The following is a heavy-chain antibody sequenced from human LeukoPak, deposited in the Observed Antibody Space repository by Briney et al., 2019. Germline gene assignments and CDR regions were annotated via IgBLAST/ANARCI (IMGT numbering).Heavy chain of an antibody. Sequence: ASVNVSCKPSGYTFISYGISWVRQAPGQGLEWMGWISAYNGNTNYAQKLQGRVTMTTDTSTSTAYMELRGLRSDDTAVYYCARVVGGSYYSANCFDYWGQGTLVTVSS. CDR1: GYTFISYG. J-gene: IGHJ4*02. D-gene: IGHD1-26*01. CDR2: ISAYNGNT. CDR3: ARVVGGSYYSANCFDY. V-gene: IGHV1-18*01.